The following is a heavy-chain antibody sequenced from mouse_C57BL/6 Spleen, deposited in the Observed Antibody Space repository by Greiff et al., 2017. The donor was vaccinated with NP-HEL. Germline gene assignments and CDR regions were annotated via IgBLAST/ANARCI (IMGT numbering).Heavy chain of an antibody. D-gene: IGHD1-1*01. V-gene: IGHV1-50*01. Sequence: VQLQQSGAELVKPGASVKLSCKASGYTFTSYWMQWVKQRPGQGLEWIGEIDPSDSYTNYNQKFKGKATLTVDTSSSTAYMQLSSLTSEDSAVYYWAIHNGSFYAMDYWGQGTSVTVSS. CDR1: GYTFTSYW. CDR2: IDPSDSYT. CDR3: AIHNGSFYAMDY. J-gene: IGHJ4*01.